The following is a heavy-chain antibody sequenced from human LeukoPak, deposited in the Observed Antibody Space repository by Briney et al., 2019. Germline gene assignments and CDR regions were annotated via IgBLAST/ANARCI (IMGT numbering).Heavy chain of an antibody. Sequence: PGGSLRLSCAASGFTFSNYIMHWVRQAPGKGLEWVSYISWNSSSIDYADSVKGRFTISRDNAKNSLYLQMNSLRAEDTALYYCAGQGYSQHDRAVWGKGPRVPVPS. J-gene: IGHJ6*04. CDR3: AGQGYSQHDRAV. V-gene: IGHV3-48*04. CDR2: ISWNSSSI. CDR1: GFTFSNYI. D-gene: IGHD6-13*01.